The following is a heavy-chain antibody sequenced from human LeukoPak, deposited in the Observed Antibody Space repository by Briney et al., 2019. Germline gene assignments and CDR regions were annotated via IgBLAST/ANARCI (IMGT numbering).Heavy chain of an antibody. CDR2: IYSSGST. Sequence: SETLSLTCTVSGGPISGYYWSWIRQPAGQGLEWIGRIYSSGSTNRNPSLKSRVTMSVDTSKNQFSLRLSSVTAADTAVYYCATRIGGGSSYYFDYWGQGTLVTVSS. J-gene: IGHJ4*02. CDR3: ATRIGGGSSYYFDY. D-gene: IGHD6-6*01. V-gene: IGHV4-4*07. CDR1: GGPISGYY.